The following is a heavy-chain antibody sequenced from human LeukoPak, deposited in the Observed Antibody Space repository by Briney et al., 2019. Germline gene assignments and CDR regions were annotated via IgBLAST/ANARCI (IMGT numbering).Heavy chain of an antibody. Sequence: GGSLRLSCAASGFTFSSDAMHWVRQAPGKGLEWVAVISYDGSNKYYADSVKGRFTISRDNSKNTLYLQMNSLRAEDTAVYYCARAHFDWLLDYWGQGTLVTVSS. CDR3: ARAHFDWLLDY. CDR2: ISYDGSNK. CDR1: GFTFSSDA. J-gene: IGHJ4*02. D-gene: IGHD3-9*01. V-gene: IGHV3-30*04.